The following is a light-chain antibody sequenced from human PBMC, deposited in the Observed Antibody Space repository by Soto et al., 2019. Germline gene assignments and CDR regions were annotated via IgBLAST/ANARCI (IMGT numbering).Light chain of an antibody. V-gene: IGKV4-1*01. CDR1: QSVLYSSNDKNY. CDR2: WAS. CDR3: QQYYDIPT. J-gene: IGKJ4*01. Sequence: DIVMSQSPGSLALSLGERATINCKSNQSVLYSSNDKNYLAWYQQKPGQPPKLLISWASTRKSGVPDRFSGSGSGTDFTLTIRSLQAEDVAVYYCQQYYDIPTFGGGTNVEIK.